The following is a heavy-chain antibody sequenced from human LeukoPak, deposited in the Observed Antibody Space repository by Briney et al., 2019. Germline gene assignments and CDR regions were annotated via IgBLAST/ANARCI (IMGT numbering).Heavy chain of an antibody. CDR2: IRYDGSNK. CDR3: ARHYDFWRAFDI. CDR1: GFTFSHYG. Sequence: GGSLRLSCAASGFTFSHYGIHWVRQAPGKGLEWVAFIRYDGSNKYYANSVKGRFTISRDDSRNTLYLQMNSLRAEDTAVYYCARHYDFWRAFDIWGQGTMVTVSS. V-gene: IGHV3-33*01. J-gene: IGHJ3*02. D-gene: IGHD3-3*01.